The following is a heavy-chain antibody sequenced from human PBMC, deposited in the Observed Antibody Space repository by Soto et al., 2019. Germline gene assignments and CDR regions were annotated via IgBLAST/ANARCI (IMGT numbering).Heavy chain of an antibody. CDR2: ISGSGGST. J-gene: IGHJ6*02. CDR1: GFTFSSYA. Sequence: EVQLLESGGGLVQPGGSLRLSCAASGFTFSSYAMSWVRQAPGKGLEWVSAISGSGGSTYYADSVKGRFTISRDNSKNTLYLQMNSLRAEDTAVYYCAKDESIAAAGTGYYYYGMDVWGQGTPVTVSS. V-gene: IGHV3-23*01. D-gene: IGHD6-13*01. CDR3: AKDESIAAAGTGYYYYGMDV.